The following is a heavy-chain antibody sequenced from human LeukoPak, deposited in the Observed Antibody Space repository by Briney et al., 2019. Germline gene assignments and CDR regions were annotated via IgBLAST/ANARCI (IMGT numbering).Heavy chain of an antibody. CDR1: GFTLSRYA. CDR2: SSSNGGST. D-gene: IGHD3-10*01. J-gene: IGHJ4*02. V-gene: IGHV3-64D*06. Sequence: PGGSLRLSCSASGFTLSRYAMHWVRQAPGRGLEYVSGSSSNGGSTYYADSVKGRFTISRDNSKNTLYLQMSSLRAEDTAVYYCVKSGSYYNEPYYFDCWGQGTLVTVSS. CDR3: VKSGSYYNEPYYFDC.